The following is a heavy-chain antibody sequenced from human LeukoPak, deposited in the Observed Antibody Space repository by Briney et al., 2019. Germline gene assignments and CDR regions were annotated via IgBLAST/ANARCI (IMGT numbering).Heavy chain of an antibody. CDR2: ISGSGGST. CDR1: GFTFSSYA. V-gene: IGHV3-23*01. Sequence: GGSLRLSCAASGFTFSSYAMSWVRQAPGKGLEWVSAISGSGGSTYYADSVKGRFTISRDNSKNTLYLQMNSLRAEDTAVYYCAKDGGDYDFWGVYSPVDYWGQGTLVTVSS. CDR3: AKDGGDYDFWGVYSPVDY. D-gene: IGHD3-3*01. J-gene: IGHJ4*02.